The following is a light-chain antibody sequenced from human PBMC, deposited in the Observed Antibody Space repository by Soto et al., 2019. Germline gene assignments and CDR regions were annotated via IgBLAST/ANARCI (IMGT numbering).Light chain of an antibody. CDR1: SSDVGRYNH. CDR2: DVT. Sequence: QSALTQPRSVSGSPGQSVTISCTGTSSDVGRYNHVSWYQQHPGKAPKLMIYDVTKRPSGVPDRFSGSKSGNTASLTISGLQAEDEADYYCCSSAGGVYVFGSGTKLTVL. J-gene: IGLJ1*01. CDR3: CSSAGGVYV. V-gene: IGLV2-11*01.